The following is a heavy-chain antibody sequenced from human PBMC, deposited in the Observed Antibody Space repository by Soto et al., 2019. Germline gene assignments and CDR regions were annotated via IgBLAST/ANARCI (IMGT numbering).Heavy chain of an antibody. CDR3: AKDGNYYDSSGPTNSDY. CDR2: ISGSGGST. J-gene: IGHJ4*02. Sequence: EVQLLESGGGLVQPGGSLRLSCAASGFTFSSYAMSWVRQAPGKGLEWVSAISGSGGSTYYADSVKGRFTISRDNSKNTLYLKMNSLRAEDTAVYYCAKDGNYYDSSGPTNSDYWGQGTLVTVSS. V-gene: IGHV3-23*01. D-gene: IGHD3-22*01. CDR1: GFTFSSYA.